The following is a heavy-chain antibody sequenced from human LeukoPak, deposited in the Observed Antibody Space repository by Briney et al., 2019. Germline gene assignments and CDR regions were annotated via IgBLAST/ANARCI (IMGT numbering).Heavy chain of an antibody. J-gene: IGHJ6*04. CDR1: GFTFSSYS. V-gene: IGHV3-21*01. D-gene: IGHD2-2*01. CDR3: ARGPAMKMDV. Sequence: PGGSLRLSCAASGFTFSSYSMHWVRQAPGKGLEWVSSINSRSSYIYYAESVKGRFTISRDNAKHSLYLQMNSLRAEDTAVYYCARGPAMKMDVWGKGTTVTVSS. CDR2: INSRSSYI.